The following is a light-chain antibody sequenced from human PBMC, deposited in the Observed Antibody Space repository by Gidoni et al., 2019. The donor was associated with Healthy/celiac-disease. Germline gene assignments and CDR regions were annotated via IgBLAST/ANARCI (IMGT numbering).Light chain of an antibody. CDR1: SPNIGSNT. V-gene: IGLV1-44*01. CDR2: SNN. J-gene: IGLJ3*02. Sequence: QSVLPQPPSASGTPGQRVTISCSGCSPNIGSNTVNWYQQLPGTAPKLLIYSNNQRPSGVPARFSGSKSGTSASLAISGLQSEDEADYYCAAWDDSLNGPWVFGGGTKLTVL. CDR3: AAWDDSLNGPWV.